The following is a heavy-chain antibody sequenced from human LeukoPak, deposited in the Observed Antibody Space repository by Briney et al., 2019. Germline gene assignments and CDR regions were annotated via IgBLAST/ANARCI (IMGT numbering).Heavy chain of an antibody. D-gene: IGHD6-13*01. CDR2: INPNSGGT. V-gene: IGHV1-2*02. Sequence: ASVKVSCKASGYTFTSYYMHWVRQAPGQGLEWMGWINPNSGGTNYAQKFQGRVTMTRDTSISTAYMELSRLRSDDTAVYYCARGRRAAAGTVRGYYFDYWGQGTLVTVSS. CDR3: ARGRRAAAGTVRGYYFDY. CDR1: GYTFTSYY. J-gene: IGHJ4*02.